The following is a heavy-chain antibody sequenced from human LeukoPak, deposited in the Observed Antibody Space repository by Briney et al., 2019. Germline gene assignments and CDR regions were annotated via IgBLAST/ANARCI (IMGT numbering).Heavy chain of an antibody. V-gene: IGHV1-18*01. CDR3: ARGRSGSYYYYGMDV. CDR1: GYTFTSYG. D-gene: IGHD1-26*01. Sequence: GASVKVSCKASGYTFTSYGISWVRQAHGQGLEWMGWISAYNGNTNYAQKLQGRVTMTTDTSTSTAYMELRSLRSDDTAVYYCARGRSGSYYYYGMDVWGQGTTVTVSS. CDR2: ISAYNGNT. J-gene: IGHJ6*02.